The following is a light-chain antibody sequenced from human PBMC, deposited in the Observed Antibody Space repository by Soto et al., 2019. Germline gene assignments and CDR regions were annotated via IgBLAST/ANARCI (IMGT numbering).Light chain of an antibody. CDR2: DVN. CDR1: SSDVGGYNY. V-gene: IGLV2-11*01. J-gene: IGLJ2*01. CDR3: CSYADSYTLI. Sequence: QSALTQPRSVSGSPGQSVTISCTGTSSDVGGYNYVSWYQQYPDKAPKLIICDVNKRPSGVPDRFSGSKSGNTASLTISGLQAEDEADYFCCSYADSYTLIFGGGTKVTVL.